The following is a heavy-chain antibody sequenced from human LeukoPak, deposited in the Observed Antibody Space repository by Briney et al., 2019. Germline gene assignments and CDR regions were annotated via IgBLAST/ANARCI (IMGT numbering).Heavy chain of an antibody. CDR2: IYTTGDT. Sequence: SETLSLTCTVSGASINNFNYYWSWTRQPAGKGLEWIGRIYTTGDTYYNPSLKSRVTMSVDTSKNQFSLTLTSVTAADTAVYYCARDAYYFDTTGYYTSDYWGQGTQVTVSS. V-gene: IGHV4-61*02. D-gene: IGHD3-22*01. CDR1: GASINNFNYY. CDR3: ARDAYYFDTTGYYTSDY. J-gene: IGHJ4*02.